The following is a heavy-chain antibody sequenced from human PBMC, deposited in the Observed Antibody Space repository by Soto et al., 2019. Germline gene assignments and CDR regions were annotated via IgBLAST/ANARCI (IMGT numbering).Heavy chain of an antibody. Sequence: QVHLVQSGVEVKTPGASVKVSCQASGYTFFTYDISWVRQAPGQGLEWMGWISTYSGDTKYAQKFQGRVTMTKDTSTTTAYLDLRSLRSDDTAVYYCARHHGPTTSENWFAPWGQGTLVTVSS. CDR2: ISTYSGDT. J-gene: IGHJ5*02. CDR3: ARHHGPTTSENWFAP. CDR1: GYTFFTYD. V-gene: IGHV1-18*01. D-gene: IGHD5-12*01.